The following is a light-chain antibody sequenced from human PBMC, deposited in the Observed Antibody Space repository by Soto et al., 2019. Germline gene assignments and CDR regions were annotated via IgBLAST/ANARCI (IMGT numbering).Light chain of an antibody. V-gene: IGLV2-14*01. J-gene: IGLJ1*01. CDR1: SSDVGGYNY. CDR2: EVS. Sequence: QSALTQPASVSXXXGQSITISCTGTSSDVGGYNYVSWYQQHPGKAPNLMIYEVSNRPSGVSNRFSGSKSGNTASLTISGLQAEDEADYYCSSYTSSSAYVFGTGTKLTVL. CDR3: SSYTSSSAYV.